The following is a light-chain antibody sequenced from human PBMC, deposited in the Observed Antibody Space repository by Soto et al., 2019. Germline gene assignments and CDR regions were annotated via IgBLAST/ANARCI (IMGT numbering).Light chain of an antibody. CDR2: DAS. CDR1: QSVSTY. V-gene: IGKV3-11*01. J-gene: IGKJ1*01. CDR3: QQRSHWPLT. Sequence: EIVLPQSPATLSLSPGERATLSCRASQSVSTYVAWYQQKPGQAPRLRIYDASNRATGIPARFSGSGSGTDFTLTISSLEPEDFAVYYCQQRSHWPLTFGQWTKVDLK.